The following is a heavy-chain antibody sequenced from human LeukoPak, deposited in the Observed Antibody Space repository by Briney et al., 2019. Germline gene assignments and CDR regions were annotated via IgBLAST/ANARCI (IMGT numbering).Heavy chain of an antibody. V-gene: IGHV1-18*01. Sequence: WASVKVSCKASGYTFTTNGISWVRQAPGQGLEWMGWISTYNGNTNYAQNLQGRVTMTTDTSTSTAYMELRSLRSDDTAVYYCARDVYYYDSSGYENAFDIWGQGTMVTVSS. CDR1: GYTFTTNG. CDR2: ISTYNGNT. D-gene: IGHD3-22*01. CDR3: ARDVYYYDSSGYENAFDI. J-gene: IGHJ3*02.